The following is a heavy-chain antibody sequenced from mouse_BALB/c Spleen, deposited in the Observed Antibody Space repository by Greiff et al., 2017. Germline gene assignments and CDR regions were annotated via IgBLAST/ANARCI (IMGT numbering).Heavy chain of an antibody. CDR3: ARCYRYDGGADY. CDR1: GYTFTSYW. V-gene: IGHV1S81*02. D-gene: IGHD2-14*01. Sequence: QVQLQQPGAELVQPGASVKLSCKASGYTFTSYWMHWVKQRPGQGLEWIGEINPSNGRTNYNETFKSKATLTVDKSSSTAYMQLSSLTSEDSAVYYCARCYRYDGGADYWGQGTTLTVSS. J-gene: IGHJ2*01. CDR2: INPSNGRT.